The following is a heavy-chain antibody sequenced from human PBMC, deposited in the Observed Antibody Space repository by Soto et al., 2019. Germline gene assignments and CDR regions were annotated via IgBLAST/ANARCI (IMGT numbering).Heavy chain of an antibody. CDR1: GYTFTHYY. J-gene: IGHJ4*02. D-gene: IGHD6-13*01. CDR3: ARDLAAGDH. CDR2: INPASGST. Sequence: QVQLVQSGAEVKKPGASVKLSCRTSGYTFTHYYRHWVRQAPGQGLEWLGIINPASGSTNYAQDFQGRVTLTMDTSTTTVYMDLSGLRAEDKAIFYWARDLAAGDHWGQGTLVTVSS. V-gene: IGHV1-46*01.